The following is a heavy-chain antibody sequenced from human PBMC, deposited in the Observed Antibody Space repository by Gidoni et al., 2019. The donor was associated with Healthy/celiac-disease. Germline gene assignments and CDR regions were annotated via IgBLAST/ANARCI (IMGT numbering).Heavy chain of an antibody. J-gene: IGHJ6*02. Sequence: EVQLVESGGGLVKPGGSLRPSCAASGFTFSSYSMNWVRQAPGKGLEWVSSISSSSSYIYYADSVKGRFTISRDNAKNSLYLQMNSLRAEDTAVYYCARDYKYSSSGYYYYYGMDVWGQGTTVTVSS. CDR2: ISSSSSYI. CDR1: GFTFSSYS. D-gene: IGHD6-6*01. V-gene: IGHV3-21*01. CDR3: ARDYKYSSSGYYYYYGMDV.